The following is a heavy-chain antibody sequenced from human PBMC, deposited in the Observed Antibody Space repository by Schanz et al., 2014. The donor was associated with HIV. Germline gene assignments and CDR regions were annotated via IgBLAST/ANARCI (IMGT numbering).Heavy chain of an antibody. V-gene: IGHV3-23*04. J-gene: IGHJ2*01. Sequence: EVQLVESGGGLVQPGGSLRLSCAASGFSFSNYGMSWVRQTSGKGLAWVSGISGSGGNTYYADSVKGRFSISRDNSKNTLYLQMISLRADDTAVYFCARDPGYCNSASCRRYWYFELWGRGTPVNVFS. CDR1: GFSFSNYG. D-gene: IGHD2-2*01. CDR2: ISGSGGNT. CDR3: ARDPGYCNSASCRRYWYFEL.